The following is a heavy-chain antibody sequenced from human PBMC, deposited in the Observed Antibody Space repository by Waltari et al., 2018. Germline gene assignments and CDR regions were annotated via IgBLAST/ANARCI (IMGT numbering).Heavy chain of an antibody. D-gene: IGHD3-10*01. CDR3: ATDTLYYYGSGRDYYGMDV. CDR2: VDPEDGET. J-gene: IGHJ6*02. CDR1: GYTFTDYY. Sequence: EVPLVQSGAEVKKPGATVKISCKVSGYTFTDYYMHWVQQDPAKGLEWMGLVDPEDGETIYAEKFQGRVTITADTSTDTAYMELSSLRSEDTAVYYCATDTLYYYGSGRDYYGMDVWGQGTTVTVSS. V-gene: IGHV1-69-2*01.